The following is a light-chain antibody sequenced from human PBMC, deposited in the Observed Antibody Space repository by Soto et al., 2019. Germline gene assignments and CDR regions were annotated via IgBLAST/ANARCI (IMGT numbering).Light chain of an antibody. V-gene: IGKV3-20*01. J-gene: IGKJ1*01. CDR2: STS. Sequence: EVVLTQFPGTLSLSPGERATLSCRASQTITGTYLAWYQQKPGQAPRLLIYSTSSGATGIPDRFSGSGSGADFTLTISRLEPEDFAVYYCQQYGSSPQTFGQGTKVDIK. CDR3: QQYGSSPQT. CDR1: QTITGTY.